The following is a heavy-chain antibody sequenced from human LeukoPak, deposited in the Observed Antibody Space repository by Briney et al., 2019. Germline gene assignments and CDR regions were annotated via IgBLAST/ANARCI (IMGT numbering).Heavy chain of an antibody. V-gene: IGHV4-34*01. CDR2: INHSGST. D-gene: IGHD2-2*01. J-gene: IGHJ6*03. CDR3: GRTSWAGYYMDV. CDR1: GGSFSGYY. Sequence: PSETLSLTCAVYGGSFSGYYWSWIRQPPGKGLEWIGEINHSGSTNCNPSLKSRVTISVDTSKNQFSLKLSSMTAADTAVYHCGRTSWAGYYMDVWGKGTTVTVSS.